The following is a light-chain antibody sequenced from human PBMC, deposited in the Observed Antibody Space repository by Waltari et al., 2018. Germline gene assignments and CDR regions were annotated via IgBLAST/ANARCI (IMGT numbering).Light chain of an antibody. J-gene: IGKJ2*01. Sequence: DIVMTQSPESLAVSLGERATINCKSSQCVLDTSNNRNYLAWYQHKPGQPPRLLFYEASIREFGVPDRFRGSGSGADFTLTISSLQAEDVAVYYCQQYYSTPHTFGRGTKLEIK. CDR3: QQYYSTPHT. CDR1: QCVLDTSNNRNY. V-gene: IGKV4-1*01. CDR2: EAS.